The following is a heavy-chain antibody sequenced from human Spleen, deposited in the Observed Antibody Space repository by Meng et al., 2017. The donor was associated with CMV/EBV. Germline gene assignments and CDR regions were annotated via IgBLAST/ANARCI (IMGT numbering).Heavy chain of an antibody. D-gene: IGHD4-17*01. J-gene: IGHJ6*02. CDR1: GHTFTGYY. Sequence: ASVKVSCKASGHTFTGYYMHWVRQAPGQGLEWMGWINPNSGGTNYAQKFQGRVTITTDESTSTAYMELSSLRSEDTAVYYCARGLFMTTLLSYGMDVWGQGTTVTVSS. CDR2: INPNSGGT. CDR3: ARGLFMTTLLSYGMDV. V-gene: IGHV1-2*02.